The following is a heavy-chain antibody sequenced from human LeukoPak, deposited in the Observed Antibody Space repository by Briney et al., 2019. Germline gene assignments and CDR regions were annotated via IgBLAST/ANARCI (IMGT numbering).Heavy chain of an antibody. J-gene: IGHJ4*02. Sequence: SETLSLTCTVSGGSISSYYWSWIRQPAGKGLEWIGYIYYSGSTYYNPSLKSRVTISVDTSKNQFSLKLSSVTAADTAVYYCARGGRYYYDSSGYFYYFDYWGQGTLVTVSS. D-gene: IGHD3-22*01. CDR1: GGSISSYY. CDR3: ARGGRYYYDSSGYFYYFDY. V-gene: IGHV4-59*06. CDR2: IYYSGST.